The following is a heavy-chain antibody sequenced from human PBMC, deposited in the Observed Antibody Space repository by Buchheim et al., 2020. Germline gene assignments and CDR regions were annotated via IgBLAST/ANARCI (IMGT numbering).Heavy chain of an antibody. CDR2: AYYSGNT. D-gene: IGHD5-18*01. CDR1: GGSISSSSHY. Sequence: QLQLQESGPGLVKASETLSLICTVSGGSISSSSHYWGWIRQPPGKGLEWIGSAYYSGNTHYNSSLKSRVTISIDTSRNQFSLKVTSVTAADTAVYYCARGYSDFHYWGQGTL. V-gene: IGHV4-39*01. CDR3: ARGYSDFHY. J-gene: IGHJ4*02.